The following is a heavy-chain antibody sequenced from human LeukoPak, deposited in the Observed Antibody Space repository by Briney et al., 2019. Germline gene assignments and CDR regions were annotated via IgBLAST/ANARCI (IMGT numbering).Heavy chain of an antibody. CDR2: IYTSGST. J-gene: IGHJ4*02. Sequence: PSETLSLTCTVSGGSISSYYWSWIRQPAGKGLEWIGRIYTSGSTNYNASLKSRVTISVDTSKNQFSLKLSSVTAADTAVYYCARVRNRRDGYKHFDYWGQGTLVTVSS. D-gene: IGHD5-24*01. CDR1: GGSISSYY. V-gene: IGHV4-4*07. CDR3: ARVRNRRDGYKHFDY.